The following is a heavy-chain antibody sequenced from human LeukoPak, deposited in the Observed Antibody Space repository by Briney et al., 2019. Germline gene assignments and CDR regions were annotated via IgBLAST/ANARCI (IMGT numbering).Heavy chain of an antibody. Sequence: PGGSLRLSCAASGFTFSSYSMNWVRHAPGRGLEWVSYISSGSSTIYYADSVKGRFTISRDNAKNSLYLQMDSLRAEDTAVYYCTRDSSGWTFDCWGQGTLVTVSS. V-gene: IGHV3-48*01. D-gene: IGHD6-19*01. CDR1: GFTFSSYS. CDR2: ISSGSSTI. J-gene: IGHJ4*02. CDR3: TRDSSGWTFDC.